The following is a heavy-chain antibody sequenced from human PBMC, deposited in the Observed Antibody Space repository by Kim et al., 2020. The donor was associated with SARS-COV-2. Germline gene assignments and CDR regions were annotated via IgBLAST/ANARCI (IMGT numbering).Heavy chain of an antibody. D-gene: IGHD3-3*01. CDR1: GGPISSYY. Sequence: SETLSLTCTVSGGPISSYYWSWIRQPPGKGLEWIGYMYYSGSTNYNPSLKSRVTISVDTSKNQFSLKLSSVTAADTAVYYCARGRTFFGVVYYFDYWGQGTLVTVSS. V-gene: IGHV4-59*01. CDR2: MYYSGST. CDR3: ARGRTFFGVVYYFDY. J-gene: IGHJ4*02.